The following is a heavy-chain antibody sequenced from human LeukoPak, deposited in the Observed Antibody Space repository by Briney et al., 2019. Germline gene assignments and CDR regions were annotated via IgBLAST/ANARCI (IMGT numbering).Heavy chain of an antibody. CDR2: VSGSGGST. CDR1: RFTFSNFG. Sequence: RSGGSLRLSCAASRFTFSNFGMSWVRQAPGKGLEWASAVSGSGGSTYYADSVKGRFTISRDNSKNTLYLQMNSLRAEDTAVYYCAKSSYYDSSGYYREYYFDYWGQGTLVTVSS. J-gene: IGHJ4*02. V-gene: IGHV3-23*01. D-gene: IGHD3-22*01. CDR3: AKSSYYDSSGYYREYYFDY.